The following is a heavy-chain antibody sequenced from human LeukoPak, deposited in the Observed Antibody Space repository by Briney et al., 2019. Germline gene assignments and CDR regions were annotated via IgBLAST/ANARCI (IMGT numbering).Heavy chain of an antibody. CDR3: VRPVGYCSGTRCGGFDF. D-gene: IGHD2-2*01. Sequence: GGSLRLSCSASGFTFSDYDMHWVRQAPGKGLEYVSAMSPNGGTTNYADSVKGRFTISRDNSKNRLYLQMSSLRTEDTAVYYCVRPVGYCSGTRCGGFDFWGLGTLVTVSS. J-gene: IGHJ4*02. CDR1: GFTFSDYD. V-gene: IGHV3-64D*09. CDR2: MSPNGGTT.